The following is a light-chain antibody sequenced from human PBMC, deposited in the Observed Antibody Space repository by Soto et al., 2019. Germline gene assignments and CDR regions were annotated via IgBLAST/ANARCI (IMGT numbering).Light chain of an antibody. J-gene: IGKJ5*01. CDR1: QGLSSD. Sequence: DIQLTQSPSFLSASVGDRVTITCRASQGLSSDLAWYQQKPGKAPKLLIYAASTLQSGVPSRFSGSGSGTEFTLTISSLQPEAFATYYCQQLNSYPITFSQGTRLEIK. V-gene: IGKV1-9*01. CDR2: AAS. CDR3: QQLNSYPIT.